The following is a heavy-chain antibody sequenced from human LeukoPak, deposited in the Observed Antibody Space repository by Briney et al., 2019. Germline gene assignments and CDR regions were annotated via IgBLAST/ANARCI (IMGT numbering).Heavy chain of an antibody. CDR3: ARAARRYCSGGSCYPYFDY. Sequence: SETLSLTCAVYGGSFGGYYWSWIRQPPGKGLEWIGEINHSGSTNYNPSLKSRVTISVDTSKNQFSLKLSSVTAADTAVYYCARAARRYCSGGSCYPYFDYWGQGTLVTVSS. D-gene: IGHD2-15*01. CDR1: GGSFGGYY. CDR2: INHSGST. V-gene: IGHV4-34*01. J-gene: IGHJ4*02.